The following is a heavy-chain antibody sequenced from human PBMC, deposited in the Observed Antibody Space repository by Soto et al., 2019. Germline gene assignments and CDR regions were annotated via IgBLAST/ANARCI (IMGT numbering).Heavy chain of an antibody. CDR1: GFTFSSYA. V-gene: IGHV3-30-3*01. Sequence: GGSLRLSCAASGFTFSSYAMHWVRQAPGKGLEWVAVISYDGSNKYYADSVKGRFTISRDNSKNTLYLQMNSLRAEDTAVYYCASAPEPPYSSGSNIDAFDIWGQGTMVTVSS. CDR3: ASAPEPPYSSGSNIDAFDI. J-gene: IGHJ3*02. CDR2: ISYDGSNK. D-gene: IGHD6-19*01.